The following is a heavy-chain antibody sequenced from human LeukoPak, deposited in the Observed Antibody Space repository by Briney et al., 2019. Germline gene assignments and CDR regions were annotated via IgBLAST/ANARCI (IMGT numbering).Heavy chain of an antibody. CDR2: IYYSGST. Sequence: PSETLSLTCTVSGGSISSHYWSWIRQPPGKGLEWIGYIYYSGSTNYNPSLKSRVTISVDTSKNQFSLKLSSVTAADTAVYYCARAVADYDILTGYFTFDIWGQGTMVTVSS. J-gene: IGHJ3*02. CDR1: GGSISSHY. D-gene: IGHD3-9*01. CDR3: ARAVADYDILTGYFTFDI. V-gene: IGHV4-59*11.